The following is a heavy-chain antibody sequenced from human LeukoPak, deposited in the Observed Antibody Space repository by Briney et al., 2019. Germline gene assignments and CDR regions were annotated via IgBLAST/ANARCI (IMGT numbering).Heavy chain of an antibody. CDR2: IADSGGGT. V-gene: IGHV3-23*01. CDR3: AKHLNGTKSSDY. D-gene: IGHD1-7*01. CDR1: GFTFSNYA. Sequence: PWVSLRLSCAASGFTFSNYAMSWVRQAPGKGREWVSAIADSGGGTYYADSVKGRFTIYRDNSENTLYLQMHSLRAEDTAVYYCAKHLNGTKSSDYWGQGAVVSVSS. J-gene: IGHJ4*02.